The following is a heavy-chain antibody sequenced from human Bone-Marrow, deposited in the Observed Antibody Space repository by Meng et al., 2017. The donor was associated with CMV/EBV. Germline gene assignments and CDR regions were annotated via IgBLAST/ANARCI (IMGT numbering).Heavy chain of an antibody. V-gene: IGHV3-11*01. CDR3: ARRFHTIFGVVIISGMDV. Sequence: GGSLRLSCAASGFTFSDYYMSWIRQAPGKGLEWVSYISSSGSTIYYADSVKGRFTISRDNAKNSLYLQMNSVRAEDTAVYYCARRFHTIFGVVIISGMDVWGQGTTVTVSS. J-gene: IGHJ6*02. D-gene: IGHD3-3*01. CDR1: GFTFSDYY. CDR2: ISSSGSTI.